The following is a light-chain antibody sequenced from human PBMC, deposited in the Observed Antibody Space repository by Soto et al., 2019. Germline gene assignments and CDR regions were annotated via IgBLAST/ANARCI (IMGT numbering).Light chain of an antibody. J-gene: IGKJ1*01. CDR1: QSIIKN. CDR3: QQYSNWTWT. V-gene: IGKV3-15*01. CDR2: GAS. Sequence: EIVLTQSPATLSVSPGERSTLSCRASQSIIKNLAWYQQKPGKAPRLLINGASIRATGIPARLSGSGYGTELTITISSMKYEDFEVYYCQQYSNWTWTFGHGTKVDIK.